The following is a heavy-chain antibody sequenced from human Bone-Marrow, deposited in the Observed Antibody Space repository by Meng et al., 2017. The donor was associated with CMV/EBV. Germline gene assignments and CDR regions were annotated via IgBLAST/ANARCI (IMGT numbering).Heavy chain of an antibody. J-gene: IGHJ4*02. CDR3: AKDHRTYYDFWSGLSWYYFGY. Sequence: GESLKISCAASGFTFSSYAMHWVRQAPGKGLEWVAVISYDGSNKYYADSVKGRFTISRDNSKNTLYLQMNSLRAEDTAVYYCAKDHRTYYDFWSGLSWYYFGYWGQGTLVTVSS. D-gene: IGHD3-3*01. CDR2: ISYDGSNK. CDR1: GFTFSSYA. V-gene: IGHV3-30*04.